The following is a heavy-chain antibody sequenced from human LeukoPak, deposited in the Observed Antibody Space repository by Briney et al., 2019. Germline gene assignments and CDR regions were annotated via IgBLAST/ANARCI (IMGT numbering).Heavy chain of an antibody. CDR3: AKDGSRKGIAAAGPLDY. Sequence: GRSLRLSCAASGFTFSSYGMHWVRQAPGKGLEWVAVISYDGSNKYYADSVKGRFTISRDNSKNTLYLQMNSLRAEDTAVYYCAKDGSRKGIAAAGPLDYWGQGTLVTVSS. CDR1: GFTFSSYG. V-gene: IGHV3-30*18. D-gene: IGHD6-13*01. J-gene: IGHJ4*02. CDR2: ISYDGSNK.